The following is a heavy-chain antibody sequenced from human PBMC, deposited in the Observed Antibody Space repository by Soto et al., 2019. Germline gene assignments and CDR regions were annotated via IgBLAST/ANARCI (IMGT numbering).Heavy chain of an antibody. J-gene: IGHJ6*03. CDR2: INHSGST. CDR1: GGSFSGYY. V-gene: IGHV4-34*01. Sequence: SETLSLTCAVYGGSFSGYYWSWIRQPPGKGLEWIGEINHSGSTNYNPSLKSRVTISVDTSKNQFSLKLSSVTAADTAVYYCARGRDIVVVPAAMWRHAYYYYYMDVWGKGTTVTVSS. CDR3: ARGRDIVVVPAAMWRHAYYYYYMDV. D-gene: IGHD2-2*01.